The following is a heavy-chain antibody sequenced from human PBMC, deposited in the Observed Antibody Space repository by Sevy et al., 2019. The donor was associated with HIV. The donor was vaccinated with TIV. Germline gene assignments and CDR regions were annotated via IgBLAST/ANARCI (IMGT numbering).Heavy chain of an antibody. CDR3: AREELSPRKAQGVHFDY. Sequence: SETLSLTCAVSGGSISSGDYSWTWIRQPPGKGLEWIGYIYHSGSTYYNPSLKSRVTISVDRSKNQFSLKLSSVTAADMAVYYCAREELSPRKAQGVHFDYWGQGTLVTVSS. CDR2: IYHSGST. V-gene: IGHV4-30-2*01. D-gene: IGHD3-10*01. CDR1: GGSISSGDYS. J-gene: IGHJ4*02.